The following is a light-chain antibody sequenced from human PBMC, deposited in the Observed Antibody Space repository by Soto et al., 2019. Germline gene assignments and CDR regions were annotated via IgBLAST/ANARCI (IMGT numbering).Light chain of an antibody. V-gene: IGKV3-15*01. CDR1: QSVGSN. CDR3: QQRNVWPPVT. Sequence: EVVLTQSPATLSVSPGAGATLSCRASQSVGSNLAWYQQKPGQTPRVLIYGASTRAIGIPARFSGSGFGTEFTLTISSLQSEDSAVYYCQQRNVWPPVTFGQGTRLEIK. CDR2: GAS. J-gene: IGKJ5*01.